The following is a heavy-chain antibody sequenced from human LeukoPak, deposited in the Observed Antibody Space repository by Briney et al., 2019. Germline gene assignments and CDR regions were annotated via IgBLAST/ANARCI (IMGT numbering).Heavy chain of an antibody. Sequence: ASVKVSCKASGYTFTSYYMHWVRQAPGQGLEWMGIINPSGGSTSYAQKFQGRVTMTRDTSTSTVYMELRGLRSEDTAVYYCVRDAEGAAISVNYWIDPWGQGTLVTVSS. J-gene: IGHJ5*02. V-gene: IGHV1-46*01. CDR1: GYTFTSYY. CDR3: VRDAEGAAISVNYWIDP. CDR2: INPSGGST. D-gene: IGHD2-2*02.